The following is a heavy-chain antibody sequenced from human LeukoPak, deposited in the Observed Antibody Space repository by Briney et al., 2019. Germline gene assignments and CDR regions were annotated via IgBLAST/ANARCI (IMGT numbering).Heavy chain of an antibody. J-gene: IGHJ4*02. D-gene: IGHD4-17*01. V-gene: IGHV3-30*02. Sequence: GGFLRLSCAASGFIFSDYGIHWVRQARGMGLEWVAFIRYDESNTYYGDSVKGRFTISRDNSKNTVYLQMNSLRAEDTAVYYCARGLTYGPYINFDYWGQGTLVTVSS. CDR2: IRYDESNT. CDR1: GFIFSDYG. CDR3: ARGLTYGPYINFDY.